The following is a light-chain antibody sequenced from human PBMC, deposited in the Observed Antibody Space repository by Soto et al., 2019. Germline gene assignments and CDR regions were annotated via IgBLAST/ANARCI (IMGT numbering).Light chain of an antibody. CDR3: QQYGSSPPT. J-gene: IGKJ1*01. CDR1: QSVSSIY. V-gene: IGKV3-20*01. Sequence: EIVLTQSPGTLSLSPGERATLSCRASQSVSSIYLAWYQQKAGRAPRLLIYDASSRATGIPDRFSGSASGTDFTLTINRLEPEDFALYYCQQYGSSPPTFGQGTKVEIK. CDR2: DAS.